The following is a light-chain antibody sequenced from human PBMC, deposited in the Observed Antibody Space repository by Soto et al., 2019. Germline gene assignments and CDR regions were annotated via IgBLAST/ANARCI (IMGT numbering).Light chain of an antibody. CDR3: QQYYSTPRA. Sequence: DIVMTQSPDSLAVSLGERATINCKSSQSVLYNSNDKNYLAWYQKKPGQPPKLLIYWASTRESGVPDRFSGSGFGTDFTLTISSLQAEDVAVYYCQQYYSTPRAFGQGTKLEIK. V-gene: IGKV4-1*01. CDR1: QSVLYNSNDKNY. CDR2: WAS. J-gene: IGKJ2*01.